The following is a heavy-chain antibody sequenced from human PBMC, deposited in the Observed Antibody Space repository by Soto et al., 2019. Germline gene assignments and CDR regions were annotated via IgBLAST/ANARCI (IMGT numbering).Heavy chain of an antibody. CDR3: AKPNGFAP. CDR1: GFTFSDYW. CDR2: IDSDGSST. J-gene: IGHJ5*02. V-gene: IGHV3-74*01. Sequence: GGSLRLSCAASGFTFSDYWMNWVRQAPGKGLVWVSRIDSDGSSTSYADSVKGRFTISRDNAKNTLYPQMNSLRAEDTAVYYWAKPNGFAPWGQGSLVTVPT.